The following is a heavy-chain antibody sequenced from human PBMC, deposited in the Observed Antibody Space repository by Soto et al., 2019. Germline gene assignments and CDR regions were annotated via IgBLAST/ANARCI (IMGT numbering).Heavy chain of an antibody. Sequence: ASVKVSCKASGYTFSSYAMHWVRQAPGQRLEWMGWINTGNGNTKYSQKFQGKVTITRDTSASTAYMELSSLRSEDTAVYYCASQQTMVRGVIITDPYFDYWGQGTLVTVSS. J-gene: IGHJ4*02. CDR3: ASQQTMVRGVIITDPYFDY. CDR2: INTGNGNT. D-gene: IGHD3-10*01. V-gene: IGHV1-3*04. CDR1: GYTFSSYA.